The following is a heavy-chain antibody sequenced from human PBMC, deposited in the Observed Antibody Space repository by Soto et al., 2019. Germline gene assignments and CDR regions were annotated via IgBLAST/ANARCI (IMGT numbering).Heavy chain of an antibody. CDR3: VKGRDILPWGWFDH. CDR1: GFTFNTHG. Sequence: QVQLVESGGGVVQPWRSLRLSCEASGFTFNTHGMHWVRQAPGKGLEWLAVISYDGINKYYADSVKGRFTIATANSKNTLFVQMNSMRPADTAVYSCVKGRDILPWGWFDHWGQGTLVTVSS. J-gene: IGHJ5*02. D-gene: IGHD3-16*01. CDR2: ISYDGINK. V-gene: IGHV3-30*18.